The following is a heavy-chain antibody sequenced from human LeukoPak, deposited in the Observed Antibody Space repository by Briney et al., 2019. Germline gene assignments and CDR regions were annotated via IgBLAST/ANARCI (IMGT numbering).Heavy chain of an antibody. CDR3: AKTSPDACNYDSSGYYAAFDL. Sequence: GGSLRLSCVGSEFTFDTYVMNWVRQAPGKGLEWVSSMSGSGGSTYYADSVKGRFTISRDNSKNTLYLQMNSLRVEDTAVYYCAKTSPDACNYDSSGYYAAFDLWGQGTVVTVSS. CDR1: EFTFDTYV. J-gene: IGHJ3*01. CDR2: MSGSGGST. D-gene: IGHD3-22*01. V-gene: IGHV3-23*01.